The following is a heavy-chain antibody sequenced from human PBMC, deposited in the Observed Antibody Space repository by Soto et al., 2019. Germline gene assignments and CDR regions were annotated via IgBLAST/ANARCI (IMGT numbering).Heavy chain of an antibody. V-gene: IGHV4-34*01. Sequence: SETLSLTCAVYGGSFSGYYWSWIRQPPGEGLEWIGEINHSGSTNYNPSLKSRVTISVDTSKNQFSLKLSSVTAADTAVYYCARGRNSGYDLWWFDPWGQGTLVTVSS. J-gene: IGHJ5*02. D-gene: IGHD5-12*01. CDR2: INHSGST. CDR3: ARGRNSGYDLWWFDP. CDR1: GGSFSGYY.